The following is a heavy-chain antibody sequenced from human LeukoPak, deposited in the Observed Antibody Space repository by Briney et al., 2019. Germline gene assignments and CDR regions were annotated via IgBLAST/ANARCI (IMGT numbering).Heavy chain of an antibody. Sequence: PGGSLRLSCSASGFTFSNYAMHWVRQAPGKGLEYVAAISSNGDSTYYADSVKGRFTISRDNSKNTLYLQMNSLRAEDTAVYYCAKDRLANYYDSSGYCLDYWGQGTLVTVSS. CDR2: ISSNGDST. J-gene: IGHJ4*02. V-gene: IGHV3-64*04. CDR3: AKDRLANYYDSSGYCLDY. D-gene: IGHD3-22*01. CDR1: GFTFSNYA.